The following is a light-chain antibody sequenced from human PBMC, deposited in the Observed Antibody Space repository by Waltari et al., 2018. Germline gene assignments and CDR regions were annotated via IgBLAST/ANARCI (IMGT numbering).Light chain of an antibody. Sequence: QSVLTQPPSVSGAPGQRVTISCTGSSSHIGAGNDVHWYQQLPGTAPKLRIYGNSNRPSADRKRNSGTRSGTSASRARTCLRALDEANNYCQSCVGSLSGSVVIGGGTKLTVL. CDR3: QSCVGSLSGSVV. CDR1: SSHIGAGND. J-gene: IGLJ2*01. CDR2: GNS. V-gene: IGLV1-40*01.